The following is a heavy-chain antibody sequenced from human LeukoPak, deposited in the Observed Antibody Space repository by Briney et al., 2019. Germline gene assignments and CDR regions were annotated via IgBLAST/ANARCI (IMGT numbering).Heavy chain of an antibody. J-gene: IGHJ4*02. CDR2: IIPIFGTA. CDR3: ARVPYGGVLWFGELLPYYFDY. CDR1: GYTFINYD. D-gene: IGHD3-10*01. V-gene: IGHV1-69*05. Sequence: SVKVSCKASGYTFINYDISWVRQAPGQGLEWMGGIIPIFGTANYAQKLQGRVTMTTDTSTSTAYMELRSLRSDDTAVYYCARVPYGGVLWFGELLPYYFDYWGQGTPVTVSS.